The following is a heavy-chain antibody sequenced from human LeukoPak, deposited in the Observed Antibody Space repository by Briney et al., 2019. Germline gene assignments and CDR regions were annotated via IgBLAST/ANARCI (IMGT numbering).Heavy chain of an antibody. Sequence: GASVKVSCKASGYTFTGYYMHWVRQAPGQGLEWMGWINPNSGGTNYAQKFQGRVTMTRDTSISTAYMELSRLRSDDTAVYYCAMYYDILTGYFPNYWGQGPLVTVSS. CDR3: AMYYDILTGYFPNY. V-gene: IGHV1-2*02. D-gene: IGHD3-9*01. CDR1: GYTFTGYY. J-gene: IGHJ4*02. CDR2: INPNSGGT.